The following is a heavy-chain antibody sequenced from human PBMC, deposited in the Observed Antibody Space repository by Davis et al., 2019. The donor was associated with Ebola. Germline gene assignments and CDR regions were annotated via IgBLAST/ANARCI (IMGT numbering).Heavy chain of an antibody. V-gene: IGHV1-3*01. J-gene: IGHJ6*02. Sequence: AASVKVSCKASGYTFTSYAMHWVRQAPGQRLEWMGWINAGNGNTKYSQKFQGRVTITRDTSASTGYMELSSLRSDDTAVYYCARGIGGLYYYYGMDVWGQGTTVTVSS. D-gene: IGHD2-15*01. CDR3: ARGIGGLYYYYGMDV. CDR1: GYTFTSYA. CDR2: INAGNGNT.